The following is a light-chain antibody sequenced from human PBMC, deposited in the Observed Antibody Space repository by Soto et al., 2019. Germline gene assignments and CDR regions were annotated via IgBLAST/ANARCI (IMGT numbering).Light chain of an antibody. CDR3: QQYNNYPWT. J-gene: IGKJ1*01. CDR1: QSISSW. CDR2: KAS. Sequence: DIQMTQSPSTLSASVGDRVTITCRASQSISSWLAWYQQKPGKAPKLLIYKASSLESGAPSRFSGRGSGTEFTLTISSLQPDDFATYYCQQYNNYPWTFGQGTKVEIK. V-gene: IGKV1-5*03.